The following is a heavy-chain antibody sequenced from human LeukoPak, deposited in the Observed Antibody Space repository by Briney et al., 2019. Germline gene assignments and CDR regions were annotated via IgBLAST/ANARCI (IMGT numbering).Heavy chain of an antibody. CDR1: GYSISSGYY. CDR3: ASQYYDILTGYYTGKYYFDY. V-gene: IGHV4-38-2*01. J-gene: IGHJ4*02. CDR2: IYHSGST. D-gene: IGHD3-9*01. Sequence: SETLSLTCAVSGYSISSGYYWGWIRQHPGKGLEWIGSIYHSGSTYYNPSLKSRVTISVDTSKNQFSLKLSSVTAADSAVYYCASQYYDILTGYYTGKYYFDYWGQGTLVTVSS.